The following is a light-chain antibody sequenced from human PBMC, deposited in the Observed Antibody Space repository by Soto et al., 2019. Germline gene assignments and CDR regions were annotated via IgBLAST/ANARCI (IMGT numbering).Light chain of an antibody. CDR3: QQYNSMLS. V-gene: IGKV1-33*01. Sequence: DIQMTQSPSSLSASEGDRVTITCQSSHDVSRNLNWFQQKPGEAPQLLIYDASNLERGVPSRFSGSESGTDFTLTSSSLQPEDVATYYCQQYNSMLSFGGGTEVEIK. CDR2: DAS. J-gene: IGKJ4*01. CDR1: HDVSRN.